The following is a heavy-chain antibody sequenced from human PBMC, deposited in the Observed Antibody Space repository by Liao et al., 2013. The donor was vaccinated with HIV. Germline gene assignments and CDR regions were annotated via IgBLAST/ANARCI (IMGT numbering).Heavy chain of an antibody. Sequence: QVQLQESGPGLVRPSETLSLTCSVSRGSISSYYWSYIRQPPGKGLEWIGYVSHSGGANYNPSLKSRVTISVDTSRNRFSLNLNSVTAADTAVYYCARYFRGAFEIWGLGTKVSVSS. CDR1: RGSISSYY. D-gene: IGHD3-10*01. V-gene: IGHV4-59*01. J-gene: IGHJ3*02. CDR2: VSHSGGA. CDR3: ARYFRGAFEI.